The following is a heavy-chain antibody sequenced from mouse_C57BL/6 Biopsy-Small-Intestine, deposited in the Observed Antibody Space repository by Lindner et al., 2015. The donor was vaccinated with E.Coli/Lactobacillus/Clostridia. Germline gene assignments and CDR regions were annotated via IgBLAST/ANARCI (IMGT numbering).Heavy chain of an antibody. D-gene: IGHD1-1*01. CDR3: VRETTVDWYFDV. CDR1: GFTFNTYA. CDR2: IRSKSSNYAT. V-gene: IGHV10-3*01. Sequence: EVQLQESGGGLVQPKGSLKLSCAASGFTFNTYAMHWVRQAPGKGLEWVARIRSKSSNYATYYADSVKDRFTISRDDSQSMLYLQMNNLKTEDTTMYYCVRETTVDWYFDVWGTGTTVTVSS. J-gene: IGHJ1*03.